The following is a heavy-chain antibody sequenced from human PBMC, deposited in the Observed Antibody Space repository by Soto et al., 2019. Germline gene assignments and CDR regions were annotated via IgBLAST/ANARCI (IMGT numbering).Heavy chain of an antibody. V-gene: IGHV1-69*08. D-gene: IGHD5-12*01. Sequence: QVQLVQSGAEVKKPGSSAKVSCKASGGPFSNDIITWVRQAPGQGLEWMGRIIPLLNIANYAQKFQGRVTSTADTSTGTAYMELNSLRSEDTAVYYCARDSPIGSTFSGYDAIDYWGQGTLVTVSS. J-gene: IGHJ4*02. CDR1: GGPFSNDI. CDR2: IIPLLNIA. CDR3: ARDSPIGSTFSGYDAIDY.